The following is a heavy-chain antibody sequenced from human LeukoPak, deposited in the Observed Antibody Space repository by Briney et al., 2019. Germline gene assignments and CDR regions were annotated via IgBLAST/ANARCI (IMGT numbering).Heavy chain of an antibody. D-gene: IGHD1-1*01. V-gene: IGHV3-23*01. CDR3: VREGPGGLAFDI. CDR1: GFTFRSHD. CDR2: ISASGGST. Sequence: GGSLRLSCAASGFTFRSHDMSWVRQAPGKGLEWVSGISASGGSTFYADSVKGRFTISRDNSKNTLYLQMNGLRVEDTAVYYCVREGPGGLAFDIWGQGTMVTVSS. J-gene: IGHJ3*02.